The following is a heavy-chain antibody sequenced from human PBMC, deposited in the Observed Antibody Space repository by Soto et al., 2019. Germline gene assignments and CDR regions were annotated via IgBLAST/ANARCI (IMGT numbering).Heavy chain of an antibody. CDR2: VHYSGNT. J-gene: IGHJ5*02. CDR1: GYSISSGYH. Sequence: SETLSLTCTVSGYSISSGYHWAWIRQPPGKGLERLGSVHYSGNTYYNPSLKSRLTISVDKSKNQFSLNLSSVTAADTAVYYCARQDRVVAEGRWFDPWGQGTLVTVSS. CDR3: ARQDRVVAEGRWFDP. V-gene: IGHV4-38-2*02. D-gene: IGHD2-15*01.